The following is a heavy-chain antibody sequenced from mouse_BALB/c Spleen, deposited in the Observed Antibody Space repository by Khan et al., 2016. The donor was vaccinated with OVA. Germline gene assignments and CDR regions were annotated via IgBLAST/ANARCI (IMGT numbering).Heavy chain of an antibody. CDR3: AKPRDGYPSGMDY. D-gene: IGHD2-3*01. V-gene: IGHV2-3*01. J-gene: IGHJ4*01. CDR1: GFSLTSYG. CDR2: IWGDGNT. Sequence: QVQLKESGPGLVAPSQSLSITCTVSGFSLTSYGVNWVRQPPGKGLEWLGVIWGDGNTNYHSAIKSRLSNSKDNSQSQGFLKLNSLQTDDTATYYCAKPRDGYPSGMDYWGQGTSGTVSS.